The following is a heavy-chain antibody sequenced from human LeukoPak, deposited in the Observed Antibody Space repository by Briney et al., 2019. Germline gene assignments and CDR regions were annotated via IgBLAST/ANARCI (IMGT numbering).Heavy chain of an antibody. CDR2: IYYSGSA. V-gene: IGHV4-59*01. J-gene: IGHJ4*02. CDR3: ARTGVVATSYFFDY. Sequence: SETLSLTCTVSGGSISSYYWSWIRQPPGKGLEWIGYIYYSGSANYNPSLRSRVTISVDTSKNQFSLKLTSVTAADTAVYYCARTGVVATSYFFDYWGQGTLVTVSS. CDR1: GGSISSYY. D-gene: IGHD5-12*01.